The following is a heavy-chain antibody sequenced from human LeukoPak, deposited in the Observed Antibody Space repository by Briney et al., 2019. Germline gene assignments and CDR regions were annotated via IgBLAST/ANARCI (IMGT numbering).Heavy chain of an antibody. Sequence: PGGSLRLSCAASGFTFSSYAMSWVRQAPGKGLEWVSTISGSGGGTYYADSVKGRFTISRDNSKNTLYLQMNSLRAEDTAVYYCAKDGYSSGWYDYWGQGTLVTVSS. J-gene: IGHJ4*02. CDR2: ISGSGGGT. V-gene: IGHV3-23*01. CDR3: AKDGYSSGWYDY. CDR1: GFTFSSYA. D-gene: IGHD6-19*01.